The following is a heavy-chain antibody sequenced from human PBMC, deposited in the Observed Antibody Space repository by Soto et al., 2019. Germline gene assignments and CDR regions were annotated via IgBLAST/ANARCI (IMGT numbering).Heavy chain of an antibody. CDR2: IYYSGST. CDR3: ARVFLSPPQKANYDILTGSSSAPI. CDR1: GGSISSYY. Sequence: PSETLSLTCTVSGGSISSYYWSWIRQPPGKGLEWIGYIYYSGSTNYNPSLKSRVTISVDTSKNQFSLKLSSVTAADTAVYYCARVFLSPPQKANYDILTGSSSAPIWGQGTMVTVSS. J-gene: IGHJ3*02. D-gene: IGHD3-9*01. V-gene: IGHV4-59*01.